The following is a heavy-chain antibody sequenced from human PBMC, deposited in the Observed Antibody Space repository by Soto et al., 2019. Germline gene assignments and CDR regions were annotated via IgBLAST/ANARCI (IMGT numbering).Heavy chain of an antibody. CDR2: VGAYNGNP. V-gene: IGHV1-18*01. CDR1: GYRFTSYG. D-gene: IGHD1-1*01. J-gene: IGHJ6*03. CDR3: ARLFNWVDMRWDYFHYMDD. Sequence: QVQLVQSGAEVKKPGASVKVSCKASGYRFTSYGISWVRQAPGQGLEWVGWVGAYNGNPNYSPEFLDRVTATTDTSTATAYLELRGLRGDDTAVYYWARLFNWVDMRWDYFHYMDDWGTGTSVTVSS.